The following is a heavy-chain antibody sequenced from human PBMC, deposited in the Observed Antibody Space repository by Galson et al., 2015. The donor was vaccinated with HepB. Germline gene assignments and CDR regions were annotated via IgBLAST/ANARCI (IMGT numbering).Heavy chain of an antibody. CDR3: ARLSENYFGSLGYFDY. CDR2: INPNSGGT. Sequence: SVKVSCKASGYTFSGNYMHWVRQAPGQGLEWMGWINPNSGGTSYAQKFQGRVTMTRDTSIKTAYMELSRLRSDDSAVYYCARLSENYFGSLGYFDYWGQGTLVTVSS. CDR1: GYTFSGNY. V-gene: IGHV1-2*02. D-gene: IGHD1-26*01. J-gene: IGHJ4*02.